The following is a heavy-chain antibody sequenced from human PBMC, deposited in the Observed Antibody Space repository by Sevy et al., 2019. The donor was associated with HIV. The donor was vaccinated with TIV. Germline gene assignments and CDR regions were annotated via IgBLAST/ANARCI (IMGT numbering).Heavy chain of an antibody. V-gene: IGHV4-34*01. J-gene: IGHJ5*02. Sequence: SETLSLTCAVHDGSFSGYYWNWIRQLPGKGLEWIGEINESGITYYNPSLKSRVTISVDTSKKQFSLKLNSVTAVDSAVYFCARSPPVLVVPCAPSWFDPWGQGTLVTVSS. CDR1: DGSFSGYY. D-gene: IGHD3-10*02. CDR3: ARSPPVLVVPCAPSWFDP. CDR2: INESGIT.